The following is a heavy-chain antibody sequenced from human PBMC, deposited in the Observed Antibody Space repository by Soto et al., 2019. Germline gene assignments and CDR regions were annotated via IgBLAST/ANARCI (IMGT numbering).Heavy chain of an antibody. D-gene: IGHD3-22*01. J-gene: IGHJ2*01. CDR2: IIPIFGTA. Sequence: QVELVQSGAEVKKPGSSVKVSCQASEDTFRNYAISWVRQAPGQGLEWMGGIIPIFGTANYAQKFQGRVTITADTSADTVYLERSGLGSEDTAVYYCASTKYDSSAYYYWYLGLWGRGTLVTVSS. CDR3: ASTKYDSSAYYYWYLGL. CDR1: EDTFRNYA. V-gene: IGHV1-69*06.